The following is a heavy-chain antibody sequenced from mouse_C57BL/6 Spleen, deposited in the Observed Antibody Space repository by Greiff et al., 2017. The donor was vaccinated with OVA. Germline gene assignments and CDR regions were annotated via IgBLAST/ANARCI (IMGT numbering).Heavy chain of an antibody. CDR2: IWRGGST. Sequence: VQVVESGPGLVQPSQSLSITCTVSGFSLTSYGVHWVRQSPGKGLEWLGVIWRGGSTDYNAAFMSRLSITKDNSKSHVFFKMNSLQADDTAIYYCAIPSTGFYAMDYWGQGTSVTVSS. J-gene: IGHJ4*01. D-gene: IGHD4-1*02. CDR3: AIPSTGFYAMDY. CDR1: GFSLTSYG. V-gene: IGHV2-5*01.